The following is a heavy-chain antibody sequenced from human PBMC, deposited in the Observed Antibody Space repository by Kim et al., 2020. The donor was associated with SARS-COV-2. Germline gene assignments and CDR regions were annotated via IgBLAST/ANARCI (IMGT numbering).Heavy chain of an antibody. J-gene: IGHJ1*01. CDR2: IYYSGRT. CDR3: ASIPKQQLGLLYFQH. CDR1: GGSISSSSYY. V-gene: IGHV4-39*01. Sequence: SETLSLTCTVSGGSISSSSYYWGWIRQPPGKGLEWIRSIYYSGRTYYNPSLKSRVTISVDTSKNQFSLKLSSVTAADTAVYYCASIPKQQLGLLYFQHLG. D-gene: IGHD6-13*01.